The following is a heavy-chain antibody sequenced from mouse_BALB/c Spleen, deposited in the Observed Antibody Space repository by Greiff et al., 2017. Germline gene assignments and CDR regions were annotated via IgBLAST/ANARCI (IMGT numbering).Heavy chain of an antibody. Sequence: QVHVKQSGAELVRPGTSVKVSCKASGYAFTNYLIEWVKQRPGQGLEWIGVIYPGSGGTNYNEKFKGKATLTADKSSSTAYMQLSSLTSDDSAVYFCARIYYDYDDGFAYWGQGTLVTVSA. J-gene: IGHJ3*01. CDR2: IYPGSGGT. D-gene: IGHD2-4*01. CDR1: GYAFTNYL. CDR3: ARIYYDYDDGFAY. V-gene: IGHV1-54*01.